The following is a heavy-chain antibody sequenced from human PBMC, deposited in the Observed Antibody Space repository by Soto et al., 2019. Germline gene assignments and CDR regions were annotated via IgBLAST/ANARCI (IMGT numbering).Heavy chain of an antibody. Sequence: SETLSLTCTVSGGSMSSYYWSWIRQPPGKGLEWIGYIYYTGGTNYNPSIKSRVTISVDTSKNQFSLQLSSLTAADTAVYYFARPSYTSVWYHAFDIWGQGTMVTVSS. J-gene: IGHJ3*02. CDR1: GGSMSSYY. V-gene: IGHV4-59*08. D-gene: IGHD6-13*01. CDR2: IYYTGGT. CDR3: ARPSYTSVWYHAFDI.